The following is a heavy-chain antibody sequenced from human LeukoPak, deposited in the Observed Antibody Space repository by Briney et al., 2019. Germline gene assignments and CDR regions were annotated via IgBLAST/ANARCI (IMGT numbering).Heavy chain of an antibody. CDR2: IYYSGST. V-gene: IGHV4-39*01. D-gene: IGHD3-22*01. J-gene: IGHJ4*02. CDR3: RRYYYDSSGYPFDY. Sequence: SETLSLTCTVSGGSISSSSHYWGWIRQPPGKGLEWIGSIYYSGSTYYNPSLKSRVTISVDTSKNQFSLKLSSVTAADTAVYYCRRYYYDSSGYPFDYWGQGTLVTVSS. CDR1: GGSISSSSHY.